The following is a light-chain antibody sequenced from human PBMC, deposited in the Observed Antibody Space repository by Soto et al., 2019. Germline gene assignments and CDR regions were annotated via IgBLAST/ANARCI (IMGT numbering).Light chain of an antibody. J-gene: IGKJ1*01. CDR3: QQSYTTPRT. V-gene: IGKV1-39*01. CDR1: QGISTW. Sequence: DIQMTQSPSSLSVSVGYRFSITCLASQGISTWLAWYQQKPWKAPRLLINAASNLQSGVPSRFRGSGSETDFTLTITSLQPEDFATYYCQQSYTTPRTFGQGTKVDIK. CDR2: AAS.